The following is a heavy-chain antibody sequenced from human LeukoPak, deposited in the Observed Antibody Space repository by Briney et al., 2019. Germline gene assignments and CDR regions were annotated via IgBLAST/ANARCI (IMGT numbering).Heavy chain of an antibody. V-gene: IGHV4-61*01. CDR2: ISYSGST. D-gene: IGHD3-22*01. Sequence: KSSETLSLTCTVSGGSISSTSYYWGWIRQPPGKGLEWIACISYSGSTKYNPSLKSRVTISVDTSKNQLSLKLSSVTAADTAVYYCAREPGFDSSGYLNWFDPWGQGTLVTVSS. CDR3: AREPGFDSSGYLNWFDP. J-gene: IGHJ5*02. CDR1: GGSISSTSYY.